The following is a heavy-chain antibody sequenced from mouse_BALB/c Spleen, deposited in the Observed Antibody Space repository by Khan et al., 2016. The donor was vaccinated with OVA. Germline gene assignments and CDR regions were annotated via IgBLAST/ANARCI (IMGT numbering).Heavy chain of an antibody. Sequence: QVQLKESGPGLVAPSQSLSITCTVSGFSLTDYGVGWIRQPPGKGLEWLGVIWGGGTTYYNSVLKSGLSISKDNSKSQVFLKMNSLQTDDTAMYYCAKLLWSHYYAMDYWGQGTSVTVSS. V-gene: IGHV2-6-5*01. CDR1: GFSLTDYG. D-gene: IGHD1-1*02. J-gene: IGHJ4*01. CDR2: IWGGGTT. CDR3: AKLLWSHYYAMDY.